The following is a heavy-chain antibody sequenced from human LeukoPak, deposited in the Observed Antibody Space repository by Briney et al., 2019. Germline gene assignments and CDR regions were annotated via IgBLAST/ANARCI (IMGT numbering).Heavy chain of an antibody. CDR2: IYYSGST. V-gene: IGHV4-30-4*01. D-gene: IGHD3-10*01. CDR1: GGSISRGDYY. J-gene: IGHJ5*02. CDR3: DSYYGSGSSLDL. Sequence: SQTLSLTCTVSGGSISRGDYYWSWIRQPPGKGLEWIGYIYYSGSTYYNPSHKSRVTISVDTSKNQFSLRLSSVTAADTSVYYCDSYYGSGSSLDLWGQGTLVTVPS.